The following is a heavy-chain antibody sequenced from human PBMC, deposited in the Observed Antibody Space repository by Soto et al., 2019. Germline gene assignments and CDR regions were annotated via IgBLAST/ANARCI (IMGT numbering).Heavy chain of an antibody. J-gene: IGHJ5*02. CDR3: ARAHTMMILDRFDP. CDR2: IWFDGSKK. CDR1: GFKFRNYA. V-gene: IGHV3-33*01. D-gene: IGHD3-22*01. Sequence: GGSLRLSCAASGFKFRNYAIHWVRQAPGKGLEWLAVIWFDGSKKYYADSVKGRFTISRDNSKNTVYLDMNSLTADDSGVFYCARAHTMMILDRFDPWGHGTLVTVSS.